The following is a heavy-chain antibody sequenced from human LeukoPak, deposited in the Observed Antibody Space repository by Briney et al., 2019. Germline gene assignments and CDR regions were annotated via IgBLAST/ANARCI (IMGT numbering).Heavy chain of an antibody. CDR2: IYYTGTT. J-gene: IGHJ3*01. CDR1: GGSTSGTYY. V-gene: IGHV4-59*08. Sequence: SETLSLTCTVSGGSTSGTYYWSWIRQPPGKGLEWIGYIYYTGTTDSNPSLKSRVTISLETSKNQFSLNLSSVTAADTAVYYCARRWVYDKRAFDAWGQGTMVTVSS. D-gene: IGHD3-16*01. CDR3: ARRWVYDKRAFDA.